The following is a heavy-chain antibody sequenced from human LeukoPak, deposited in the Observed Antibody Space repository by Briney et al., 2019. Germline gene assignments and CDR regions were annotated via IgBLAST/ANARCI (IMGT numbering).Heavy chain of an antibody. Sequence: ASVKVSCKASGYTFTGYYMYWVRQAPGQGLEWMGWINPNSGGTNYAQKFQGRVTMTRDTSISTAYMELSRLRSDDTAVYYCASLAYSSSNFDYWGQGTLVTVSS. CDR1: GYTFTGYY. CDR3: ASLAYSSSNFDY. CDR2: INPNSGGT. D-gene: IGHD6-13*01. J-gene: IGHJ4*02. V-gene: IGHV1-2*02.